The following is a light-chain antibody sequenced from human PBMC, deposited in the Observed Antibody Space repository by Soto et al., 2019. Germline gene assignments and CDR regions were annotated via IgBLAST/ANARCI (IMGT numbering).Light chain of an antibody. J-gene: IGKJ1*01. CDR2: DAS. CDR3: QQSYSNPWT. Sequence: QMTQTPSTLSASMGETLTIPGLASQRVTNWLAWYQQKPGEAPRLLIYDASSLQSGVPSRFSGSGSGTDFTLTISSLRPEDFATYYCQQSYSNPWTFGQGTKVDIK. CDR1: QRVTNW. V-gene: IGKV1-39*01.